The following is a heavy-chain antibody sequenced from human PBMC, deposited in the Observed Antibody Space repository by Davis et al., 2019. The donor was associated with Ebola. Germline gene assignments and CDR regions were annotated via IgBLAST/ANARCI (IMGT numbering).Heavy chain of an antibody. CDR3: ARSGVRGYYNGMDV. CDR2: MNPNSGNT. CDR1: GYTFTSYD. D-gene: IGHD1-14*01. J-gene: IGHJ6*02. Sequence: AASVKVSCKASGYTFTSYDINWARQATGQGLEWMGWMNPNSGNTGYVERFQGRVTMSRNTSISTAYMELSSLRSEDTAVYYCARSGVRGYYNGMDVWGQGTTVTVSS. V-gene: IGHV1-8*01.